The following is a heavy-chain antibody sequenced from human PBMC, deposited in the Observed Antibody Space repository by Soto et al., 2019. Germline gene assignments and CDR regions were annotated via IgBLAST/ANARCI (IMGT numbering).Heavy chain of an antibody. CDR2: INPNSGGT. V-gene: IGHV1-2*02. J-gene: IGHJ6*02. CDR3: ARDQSPSSGWPGMDV. CDR1: GYTFTDYY. D-gene: IGHD6-19*01. Sequence: ASVKVSCKASGYTFTDYYMHWVRQAPGQGLEWMGWINPNSGGTNYAQKVQGRVTMTRDTSISTAYMELNRLRSDDTAVYYCARDQSPSSGWPGMDVWGQGTTVTVSS.